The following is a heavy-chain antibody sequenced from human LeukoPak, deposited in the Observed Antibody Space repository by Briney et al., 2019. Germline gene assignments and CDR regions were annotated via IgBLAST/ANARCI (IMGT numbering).Heavy chain of an antibody. CDR3: ARSFRGHYDSSGYDY. D-gene: IGHD3-22*01. J-gene: IGHJ4*02. V-gene: IGHV3-21*01. CDR1: GFTFSSYT. CDR2: ISTSSSYI. Sequence: GGSLRLSCAASGFTFSSYTMNWVRQAPGKALEWVSSISTSSSYIYYADSVKGRFTISRDNAKNSLYLQMNSLRAEDTAVYSCARSFRGHYDSSGYDYWGQGTLVTVSS.